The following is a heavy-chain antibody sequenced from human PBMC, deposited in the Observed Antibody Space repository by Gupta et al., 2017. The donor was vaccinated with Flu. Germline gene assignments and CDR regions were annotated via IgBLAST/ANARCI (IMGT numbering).Heavy chain of an antibody. J-gene: IGHJ4*02. CDR2: ITTYSYI. CDR3: ARARIVGRFDY. Sequence: EVRLVESGGGLVNPGGSLTLSCAASGFPFSSYGMNWVRQAPGKGLEWVSSITTYSYIYYADSVKGRFTISRDNAKNSLYLQMNSLRAEDTAVYYCARARIVGRFDYWGQGTLVTVSS. CDR1: GFPFSSYG. V-gene: IGHV3-21*01. D-gene: IGHD1-26*01.